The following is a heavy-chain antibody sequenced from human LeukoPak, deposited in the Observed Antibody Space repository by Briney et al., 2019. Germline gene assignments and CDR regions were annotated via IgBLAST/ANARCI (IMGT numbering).Heavy chain of an antibody. Sequence: PGGSLRLSCAASGFTFSTYGMHWVRQAPGKGLEWVAVIWSDGSNKYYTDSVRGRFTISRDNSKNTLYLQMNSLRAEDTAVYYCARLDFDYWGQGTLVTVSS. CDR1: GFTFSTYG. D-gene: IGHD6-6*01. CDR2: IWSDGSNK. V-gene: IGHV3-33*01. J-gene: IGHJ4*02. CDR3: ARLDFDY.